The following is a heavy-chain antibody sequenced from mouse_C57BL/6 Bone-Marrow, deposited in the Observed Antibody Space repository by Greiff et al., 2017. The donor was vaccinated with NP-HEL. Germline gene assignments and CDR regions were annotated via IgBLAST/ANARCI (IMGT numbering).Heavy chain of an antibody. J-gene: IGHJ4*01. D-gene: IGHD2-1*01. CDR3: TNYCNGYYAMDY. V-gene: IGHV5-9-1*02. CDR2: ISSGGDYI. Sequence: EVQGVESGEGLVKPGGSLKLSCAASGFTFSSYAMSWVRQTPEKRLEWVAYISSGGDYIYYADTVKGRFTISRDTSRNTLYLQMSSLKSEDTAMYYCTNYCNGYYAMDYWGQGTSVTVSS. CDR1: GFTFSSYA.